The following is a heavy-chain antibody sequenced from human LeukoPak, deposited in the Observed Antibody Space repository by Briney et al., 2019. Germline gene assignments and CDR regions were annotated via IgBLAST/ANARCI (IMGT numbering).Heavy chain of an antibody. D-gene: IGHD4-17*01. CDR2: ISGSGGST. J-gene: IGHJ6*02. V-gene: IGHV3-23*01. Sequence: GGSLRVSCAASGFTFSGYAMSWVRQAPGNGLEWVSAISGSGGSTYYADSVKGRFTISRDNSKNTLYLQMNSLRAEDTAVYYCATRGPTTVVNPPGGPQHYYYGMDVWGQGTTVTVSS. CDR1: GFTFSGYA. CDR3: ATRGPTTVVNPPGGPQHYYYGMDV.